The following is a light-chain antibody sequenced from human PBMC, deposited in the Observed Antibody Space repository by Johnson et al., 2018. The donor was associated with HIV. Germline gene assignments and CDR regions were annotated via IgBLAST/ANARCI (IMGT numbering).Light chain of an antibody. Sequence: QSVLSQPPSVSAAPGQKVTISCSGSSSNIGNNYVSWYQQLPGTAPKLLIYDNNKRPSGIPDRFSGSKSGTSAPLAITGLQTGDEADYYCGTWDSSLSAGVFGTGAKVTVL. J-gene: IGLJ1*01. CDR1: SSNIGNNY. CDR2: DNN. V-gene: IGLV1-51*01. CDR3: GTWDSSLSAGV.